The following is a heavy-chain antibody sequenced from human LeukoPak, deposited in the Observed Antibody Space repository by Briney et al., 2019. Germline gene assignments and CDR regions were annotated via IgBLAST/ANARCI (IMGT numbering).Heavy chain of an antibody. J-gene: IGHJ4*02. D-gene: IGHD3-9*01. CDR2: IKSRTDGGTT. CDR3: TTVYLTGEGNDY. Sequence: PGGSMRLSCAASGFTFSSYEMKRDRQAPGKGQEWAGRIKSRTDGGTTDYAAPVKGRFIISRDDSKNTLYLQMNSLKTEDTALYYCTTVYLTGEGNDYWGQGTLVTVSS. V-gene: IGHV3-15*01. CDR1: GFTFSSYE.